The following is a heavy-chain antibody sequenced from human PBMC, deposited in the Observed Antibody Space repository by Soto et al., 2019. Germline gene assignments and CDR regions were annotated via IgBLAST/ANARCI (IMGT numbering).Heavy chain of an antibody. CDR3: AREGTYYDILTGYYQYYFDY. CDR2: ISSSGSYI. J-gene: IGHJ4*02. V-gene: IGHV3-21*01. D-gene: IGHD3-9*01. CDR1: GFTFSSYS. Sequence: NPGGSMRLSCAASGFTFSSYSMTWVRQAPGKGLEWVSSISSSGSYIHYADSVRGRFTISRDNAKNSLYLQMNSLRAEDTAVYYCAREGTYYDILTGYYQYYFDYWGQGALVTVSS.